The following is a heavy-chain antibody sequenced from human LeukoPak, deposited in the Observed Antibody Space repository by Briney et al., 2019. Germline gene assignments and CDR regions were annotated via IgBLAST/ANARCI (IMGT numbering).Heavy chain of an antibody. CDR1: GFTFSFYA. V-gene: IGHV3-23*01. CDR2: ISGSVSST. Sequence: GGSLRLSCAASGFTFSFYAMSWVRQAPGKGLEWVSVISGSVSSTNYADSVKGRFTISRDNSKNTLYLQMNSLRAEDTAVYYCASSLLGSSGWPESEYFHHWGQGTLVTVSS. D-gene: IGHD6-19*01. CDR3: ASSLLGSSGWPESEYFHH. J-gene: IGHJ1*01.